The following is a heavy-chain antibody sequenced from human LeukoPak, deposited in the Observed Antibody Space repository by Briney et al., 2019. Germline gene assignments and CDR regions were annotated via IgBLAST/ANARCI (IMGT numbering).Heavy chain of an antibody. CDR3: ARDRSGYSYSQFFNM. J-gene: IGHJ3*02. CDR1: GGSISSGSYY. D-gene: IGHD5-18*01. CDR2: IFYSGST. Sequence: SQTLSLTCTVSGGSISSGSYYWSWIRQPAGKGLEWIGSIFYSGSTYYNPSLKSRVSISVDMSKNHFSLKLSSVTAADTAVYYCARDRSGYSYSQFFNMWGQGTMVTVSP. V-gene: IGHV4-61*02.